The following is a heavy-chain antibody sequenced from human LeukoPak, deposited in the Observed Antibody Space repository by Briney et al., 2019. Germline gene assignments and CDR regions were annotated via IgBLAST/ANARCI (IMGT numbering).Heavy chain of an antibody. CDR3: ARGFSGSIFDY. V-gene: IGHV4-30-2*01. J-gene: IGHJ4*02. CDR1: GGSISSGGYS. D-gene: IGHD5-12*01. CDR2: IYHSGST. Sequence: PSETLSLTCAVSGGSISSGGYSWSWIRQPPGKGLEWIGYIYHSGSTYYNPSLKSRVTISVDRSKNQFSLKLDSVTAADTAVYYCARGFSGSIFDYWGQGTLVTVSS.